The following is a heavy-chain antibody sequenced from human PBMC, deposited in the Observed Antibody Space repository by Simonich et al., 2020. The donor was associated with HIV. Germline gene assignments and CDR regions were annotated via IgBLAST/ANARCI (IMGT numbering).Heavy chain of an antibody. J-gene: IGHJ5*02. CDR1: NGSISNYY. CDR3: ARGYSTSWYWFDP. D-gene: IGHD6-13*01. CDR2: IYYGGKT. Sequence: QVQLQESGPGLVKPSETLSLTCTVSNGSISNYYWSWIRQPPGKGLVWIWYIYYGGKTNYHSPPQGRVPMSLATSKTQFSLKLISLTAADTAVYYCARGYSTSWYWFDPWGQGTLVTVSS. V-gene: IGHV4-59*12.